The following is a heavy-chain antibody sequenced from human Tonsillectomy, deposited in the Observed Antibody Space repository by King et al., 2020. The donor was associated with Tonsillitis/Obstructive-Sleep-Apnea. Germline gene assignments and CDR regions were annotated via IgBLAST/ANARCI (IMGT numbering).Heavy chain of an antibody. CDR3: GMATSRDYHYAMDV. CDR1: GGSLSGYY. CDR2: INHSGST. D-gene: IGHD1-1*01. Sequence: VQLQQWGAGLLKPSETLSLTCAVHGGSLSGYYWSWIRQPPGKGLECIGEINHSGSTNYNPSLKSRVTISVDTSNIHFSLKLRSVTAADTAVYYCGMATSRDYHYAMDVWGQGTTVTVSS. V-gene: IGHV4-34*01. J-gene: IGHJ6*02.